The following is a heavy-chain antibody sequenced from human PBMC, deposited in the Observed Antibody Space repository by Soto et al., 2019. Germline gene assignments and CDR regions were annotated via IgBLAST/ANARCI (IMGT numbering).Heavy chain of an antibody. J-gene: IGHJ3*02. Sequence: GGSLRLSCTASVFMMNNSAVAVFRQAPGHGLQWVASVSDNGGSRGGAYYADCVKGRFAISRYNASNTLSPQLDSLAGADTAVYYCASAKALVIAALVIWSQRTMV. CDR3: ASAKALVIAALVI. CDR2: VSDNGGSRGGA. D-gene: IGHD2-21*01. V-gene: IGHV3-23*01. CDR1: VFMMNNSA.